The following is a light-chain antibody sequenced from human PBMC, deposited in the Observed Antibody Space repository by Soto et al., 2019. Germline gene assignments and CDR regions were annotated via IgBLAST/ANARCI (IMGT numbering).Light chain of an antibody. Sequence: EIVLSQSPGTLSLSPGERASLSCRASQSVSGNYLGWYQQKAGQAPRLLIYGASSRATGIPDRFSGSGYGRDFTLTISRLEPEDSAVYYCQQYGNSFTFGPGTKVDIK. J-gene: IGKJ3*01. CDR2: GAS. V-gene: IGKV3-20*01. CDR3: QQYGNSFT. CDR1: QSVSGNY.